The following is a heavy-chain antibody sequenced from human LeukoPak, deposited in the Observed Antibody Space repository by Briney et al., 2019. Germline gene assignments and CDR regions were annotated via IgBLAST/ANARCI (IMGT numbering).Heavy chain of an antibody. J-gene: IGHJ3*02. V-gene: IGHV4-59*01. CDR3: VTQRDFWDAFDI. D-gene: IGHD3-3*01. CDR1: GGSISSYY. CDR2: IYYSGST. Sequence: PSETLSLICTVSGGSISSYYWSWIRQPPGKGLEWIGYIYYSGSTNYNPSLKSRVTISVDTSKNQFSLKLSSVTAADTAVYYCVTQRDFWDAFDIWGQGTMVTVSS.